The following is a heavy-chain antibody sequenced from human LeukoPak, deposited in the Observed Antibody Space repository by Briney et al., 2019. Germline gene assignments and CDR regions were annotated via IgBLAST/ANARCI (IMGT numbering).Heavy chain of an antibody. CDR2: IYHSGST. D-gene: IGHD5-18*01. CDR3: ARVADGKGYPFDY. Sequence: PSETLSLTCAVSGGPISSSNWWSWVRQPPGKGLEWIGEIYHSGSTNYNPSLKSRVTISVDKSKNQFSLKLSSVTAADTAVYYCARVADGKGYPFDYWGQGTLVTVSS. CDR1: GGPISSSNW. V-gene: IGHV4-4*02. J-gene: IGHJ4*02.